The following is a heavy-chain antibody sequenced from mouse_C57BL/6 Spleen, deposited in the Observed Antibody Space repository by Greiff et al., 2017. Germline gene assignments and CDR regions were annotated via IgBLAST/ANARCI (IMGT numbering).Heavy chain of an antibody. D-gene: IGHD3-2*02. CDR2: IYPGGGYT. V-gene: IGHV1-63*01. J-gene: IGHJ3*01. Sequence: QVQLKESGAELVRPGTSVKMSCKASGYTFTNYWIGWAKQRPGHGLEWIGDIYPGGGYTNYNEKFKGKATLTADKSSSTAYMQFSSLTSEDSAIYYCARSHSSGYVGWFAYWGQGTLVTVSA. CDR1: GYTFTNYW. CDR3: ARSHSSGYVGWFAY.